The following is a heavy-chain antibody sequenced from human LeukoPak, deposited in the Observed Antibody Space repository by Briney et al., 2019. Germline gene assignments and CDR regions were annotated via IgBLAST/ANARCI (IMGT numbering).Heavy chain of an antibody. CDR2: INPTGGIT. D-gene: IGHD5-18*01. V-gene: IGHV1-46*01. Sequence: ASVKVSCKASGDTFTNDYMHWVRQAPGQGLEWMGIINPTGGITSYAQKFQGRVTMTRDTSTSTVYLELSSLRSEDAAVYYCVRGGTSMVIMDDYWGQGTLVTVS. CDR1: GDTFTNDY. J-gene: IGHJ4*02. CDR3: VRGGTSMVIMDDY.